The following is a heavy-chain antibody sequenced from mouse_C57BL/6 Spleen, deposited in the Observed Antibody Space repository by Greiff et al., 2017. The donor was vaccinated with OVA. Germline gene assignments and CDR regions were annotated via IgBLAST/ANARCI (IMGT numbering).Heavy chain of an antibody. CDR3: APGTDAY. J-gene: IGHJ3*01. D-gene: IGHD4-1*01. Sequence: QVQLKESGAELAKPGASVKLSCKASGYTFTSYWVHWVNQRPGQGLEWIGYINPSSGYTKYNQKFKDKATLTADKSSSTAYMQLSSLTYEDSAVYYCAPGTDAYWGQGTLVTVSA. CDR1: GYTFTSYW. CDR2: INPSSGYT. V-gene: IGHV1-7*01.